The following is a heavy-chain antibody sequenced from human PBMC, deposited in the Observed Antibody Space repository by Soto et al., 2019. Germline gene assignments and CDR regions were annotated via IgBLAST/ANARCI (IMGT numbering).Heavy chain of an antibody. CDR1: GGPFSSYA. CDR2: IIPIFGTA. Sequence: RXSVKVSCNASGGPFSSYAIIWVRQAPGQGLEWMGGIIPIFGTANYAQKFQGRVTVTADESTSTAYMELSSLRSEDTAVYYCARVDCSSNSCYWNYYYGMDVWGQGTTVTVSS. D-gene: IGHD2-2*01. V-gene: IGHV1-69*01. CDR3: ARVDCSSNSCYWNYYYGMDV. J-gene: IGHJ6*02.